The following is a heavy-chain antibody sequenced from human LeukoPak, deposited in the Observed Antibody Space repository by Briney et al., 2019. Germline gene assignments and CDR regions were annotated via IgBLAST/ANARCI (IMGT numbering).Heavy chain of an antibody. D-gene: IGHD1-26*01. J-gene: IGHJ4*02. CDR2: ISGSGGST. V-gene: IGHV3-23*01. CDR3: AKSHYLSHFDY. CDR1: GFTFSSYA. Sequence: GGSLRLSCAASGFTFSSYAMSWVRQAPGKGLEWVSAISGSGGSTYYADSVKGRFTISRDNSKNALYLQMNSLRAEDPAVYYRAKSHYLSHFDYWGQGTLVTVST.